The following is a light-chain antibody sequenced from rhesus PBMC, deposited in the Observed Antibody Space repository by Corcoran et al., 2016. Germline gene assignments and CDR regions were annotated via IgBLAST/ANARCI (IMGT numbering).Light chain of an antibody. CDR1: QGIITY. Sequence: DIQMTQSPSSLSASVGDRVTISCRASQGIITYFNWYQQKPGKAPKLLIYAASSLESGVPSRVRGIGSGTDYTHTISSLQPDDFATSYWLQYSSDPRTFGQGTKVELK. CDR2: AAS. J-gene: IGKJ1*01. CDR3: LQYSSDPRT. V-gene: IGKV1-43*02.